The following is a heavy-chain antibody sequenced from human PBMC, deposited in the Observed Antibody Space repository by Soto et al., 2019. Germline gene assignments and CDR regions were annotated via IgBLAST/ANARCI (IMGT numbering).Heavy chain of an antibody. V-gene: IGHV3-33*01. Sequence: LRLSCAASGFTFRIYSMHWVRQSPGKGLEWVAVMWYDGTNKYYGESVKGRFTISRDNSENTLYLQMNSLRVEDTAVYYCARDATFGTKGGSFDIWGHGTLVTVS. CDR2: MWYDGTNK. D-gene: IGHD3-16*01. CDR3: ARDATFGTKGGSFDI. CDR1: GFTFRIYS. J-gene: IGHJ3*02.